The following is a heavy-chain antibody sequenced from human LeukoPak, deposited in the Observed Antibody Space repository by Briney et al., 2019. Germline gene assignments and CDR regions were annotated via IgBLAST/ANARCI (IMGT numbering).Heavy chain of an antibody. J-gene: IGHJ4*02. V-gene: IGHV3-30*18. CDR1: GFTFSRYG. Sequence: PGRSLRLSCAASGFTFSRYGMHWVRQAPGKGLEWVAVISYDGSNKYYADSVKGRFTISRDNSKDTLYLQMNSLRAEDTAVYYCAKLGQSGYNSYYWGQGTLVTVSS. D-gene: IGHD5-24*01. CDR2: ISYDGSNK. CDR3: AKLGQSGYNSYY.